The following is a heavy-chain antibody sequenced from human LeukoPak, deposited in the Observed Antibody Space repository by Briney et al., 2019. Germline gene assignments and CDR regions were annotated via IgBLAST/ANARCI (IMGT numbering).Heavy chain of an antibody. CDR2: ISSSSYI. Sequence: GGSLRLSCAASGFTFSSYSMNWVRQAPGKGLEWVSSISSSSYIYYADSVKGRFTISRDNAKNSLYLQMNSLRAEDTAVYYCARVALWFGELRASYYMDVWGKGTTVTVS. CDR3: ARVALWFGELRASYYMDV. V-gene: IGHV3-21*01. CDR1: GFTFSSYS. D-gene: IGHD3-10*01. J-gene: IGHJ6*03.